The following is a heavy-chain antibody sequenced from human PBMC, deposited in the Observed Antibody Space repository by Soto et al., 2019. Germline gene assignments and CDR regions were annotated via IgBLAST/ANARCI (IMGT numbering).Heavy chain of an antibody. CDR1: GFTFSSYA. V-gene: IGHV3-30-3*01. D-gene: IGHD6-19*01. J-gene: IGHJ5*02. Sequence: QVQLVESGGGVVQPGRSLRLSCAASGFTFSSYAMHWVRQAPGKGLEWVAVISYDGSNKYYADCVKGRFTISRDNSQNTLYLQMNSLRAEDTAVYYCARDLEVAVAGAWGQGTLVTFSS. CDR3: ARDLEVAVAGA. CDR2: ISYDGSNK.